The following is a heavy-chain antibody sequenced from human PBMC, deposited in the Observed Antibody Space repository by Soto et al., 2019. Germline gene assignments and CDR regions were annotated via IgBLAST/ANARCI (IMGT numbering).Heavy chain of an antibody. D-gene: IGHD3-3*01. CDR2: IYWDDDK. J-gene: IGHJ4*02. V-gene: IGHV2-5*02. Sequence: QITLKESGPTLVKPTQTLTLTCTFSGFSLSTTGVGVGWIRQPPGKALEWLALIYWDDDKRYSPSLKSRLTINKVTSKNQVVLTMTNVDPVDTGTYFCAHRRVGRELDYWGQGTLVTVSS. CDR3: AHRRVGRELDY. CDR1: GFSLSTTGVG.